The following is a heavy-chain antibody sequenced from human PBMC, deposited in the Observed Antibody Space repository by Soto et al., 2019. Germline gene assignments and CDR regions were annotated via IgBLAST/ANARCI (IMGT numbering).Heavy chain of an antibody. CDR1: GYTFTSYD. D-gene: IGHD2-15*01. Sequence: QVQLVQSGAEVKKPGASVKVSCKASGYTFTSYDINWVRQAAGQGLEWIGWMNPNSGKAGYAQNLQGRVTLAGNTSIRTAYMELSSLRSDDTAVYCCARGLVVVSATYWYFDLWGRGTLVTVSS. CDR2: MNPNSGKA. J-gene: IGHJ2*01. V-gene: IGHV1-8*01. CDR3: ARGLVVVSATYWYFDL.